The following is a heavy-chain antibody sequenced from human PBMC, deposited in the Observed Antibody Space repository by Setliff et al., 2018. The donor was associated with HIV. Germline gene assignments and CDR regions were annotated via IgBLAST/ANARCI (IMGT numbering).Heavy chain of an antibody. Sequence: TLSLTCTVSGGSISSGYYYWSWIRQHPGKGLEWIGYIHYSGNTYYNPSLKSRLTISVDTSKNQFSLNLSSVTAADTAVYYCAREKGRYFDWSHTRDAFDIWGQGTMVTVSS. D-gene: IGHD3-9*01. CDR1: GGSISSGYYY. CDR2: IHYSGNT. J-gene: IGHJ3*02. V-gene: IGHV4-31*03. CDR3: AREKGRYFDWSHTRDAFDI.